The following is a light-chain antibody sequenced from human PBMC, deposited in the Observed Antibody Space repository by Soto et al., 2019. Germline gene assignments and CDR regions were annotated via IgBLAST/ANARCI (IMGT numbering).Light chain of an antibody. CDR3: QQDGNSCVG. Sequence: EIVLTQSPATLSLSPGERATLSCRASQSVSSTYLAWYQHRPGQAPRLLIYGASSRATGIPDRFNGSGSGTDFTLIISRLEPEEFAVYYCQQDGNSCVGFGKGNKVDIK. CDR2: GAS. V-gene: IGKV3-20*01. CDR1: QSVSSTY. J-gene: IGKJ1*01.